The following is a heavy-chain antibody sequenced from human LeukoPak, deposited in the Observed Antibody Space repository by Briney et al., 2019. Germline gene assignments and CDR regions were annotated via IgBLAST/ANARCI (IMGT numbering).Heavy chain of an antibody. CDR1: GYPISSGYY. D-gene: IGHD2-2*01. CDR2: IYHSGST. CDR3: ARDSRDIVVVPAASDAFDI. Sequence: PSETLSLTCTVSGYPISSGYYWGWIRQPPGKGLEWIGSIYHSGSTYYNPSLKSRVTISVDTSKNQFSLKLSSVTAADTAVYYCARDSRDIVVVPAASDAFDIWGQGTMVTVSS. J-gene: IGHJ3*02. V-gene: IGHV4-38-2*02.